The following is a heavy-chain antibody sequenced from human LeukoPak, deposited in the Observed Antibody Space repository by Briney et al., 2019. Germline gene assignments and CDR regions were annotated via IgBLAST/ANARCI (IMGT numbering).Heavy chain of an antibody. CDR1: GFTFSSFG. CDR2: ISDSSSIT. Sequence: GGSLRLSCAASGFTFSSFGMNWVRQAPGKGLDWVSYISDSSSITYYADSVKGRFTISRDNAKNSLSLQLNSLRDEDTAVYFCAKVIRGGYGMDVWGQGTTVAVSS. CDR3: AKVIRGGYGMDV. D-gene: IGHD3-10*01. V-gene: IGHV3-48*02. J-gene: IGHJ6*02.